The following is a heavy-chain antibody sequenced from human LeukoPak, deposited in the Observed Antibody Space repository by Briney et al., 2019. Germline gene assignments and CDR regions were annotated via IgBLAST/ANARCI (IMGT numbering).Heavy chain of an antibody. CDR1: GGSFSGYY. J-gene: IGHJ4*02. CDR3: ARGQLRYSDWLSPSDLDY. Sequence: SETLSLTCAVYGGSFSGYYWSWIRQPPGKGLEWIGEINHSGSTNYNPSLKSRVTISVDTSKNQFSLKLSSVTAADTAVYYCARGQLRYSDWLSPSDLDYWGQGTLVTVSS. CDR2: INHSGST. D-gene: IGHD3-9*01. V-gene: IGHV4-34*01.